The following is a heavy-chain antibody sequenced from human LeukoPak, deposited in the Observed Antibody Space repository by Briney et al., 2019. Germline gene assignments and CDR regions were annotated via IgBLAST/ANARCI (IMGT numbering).Heavy chain of an antibody. CDR2: ISAYNGNT. CDR1: GYTFTSYG. V-gene: IGHV1-18*01. J-gene: IGHJ4*02. Sequence: GASVKVSCKASGYTFTSYGISWVRQAPGQGLEWMGWISAYNGNTNYAQKLQGRVTMTTDTSTSTAYMELRSLRSDDTAVYYCARGGGYYDSSGYHPGGYYFDYWGQGTLVTVSS. CDR3: ARGGGYYDSSGYHPGGYYFDY. D-gene: IGHD3-22*01.